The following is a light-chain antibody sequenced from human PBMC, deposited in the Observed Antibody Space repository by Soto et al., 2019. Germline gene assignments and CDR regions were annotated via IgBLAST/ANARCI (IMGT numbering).Light chain of an antibody. CDR1: HTISSW. V-gene: IGKV1-5*03. CDR3: QHYNSYSEA. J-gene: IGKJ1*01. Sequence: DIQMTQSPSTLSGSVGDRVTITCRASHTISSWLAWYQQKPGKAPKLLIYKASTLKSGVPTRFSGSGSVTEFTLTISSLQPDDFETYYCQHYNSYSEAFGQGTKVELK. CDR2: KAS.